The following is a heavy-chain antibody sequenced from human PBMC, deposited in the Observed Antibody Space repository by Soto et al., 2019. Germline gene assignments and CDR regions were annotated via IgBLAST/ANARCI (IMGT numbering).Heavy chain of an antibody. CDR1: GGSISSYY. CDR3: ARVGSRINNWFDP. V-gene: IGHV4-59*01. D-gene: IGHD6-13*01. CDR2: IYYSGST. Sequence: QVQLQESGPGLVKPSETLSLTCTVSGGSISSYYWSWIRQPPGKGLEWIGYIYYSGSTNYNPSLKSRVAISVDTSKNQFALKLSAGTAADTAVYYCARVGSRINNWFDPWGQGTLVTGSS. J-gene: IGHJ5*02.